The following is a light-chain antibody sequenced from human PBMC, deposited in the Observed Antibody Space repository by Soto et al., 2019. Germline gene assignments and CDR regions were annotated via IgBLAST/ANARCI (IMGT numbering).Light chain of an antibody. V-gene: IGLV2-8*01. CDR1: SSDVGGYNF. CDR3: SSYAGSNNYV. Sequence: QSALTQPPSASGSPGQPVTISCTGTSSDVGGYNFVSWYQHHPGTAPKLMIYEVTKRPSGVPDRFSGSKSGNTASLTVSGLQAEDEADYYCSSYAGSNNYVFGTGTKLTVL. J-gene: IGLJ1*01. CDR2: EVT.